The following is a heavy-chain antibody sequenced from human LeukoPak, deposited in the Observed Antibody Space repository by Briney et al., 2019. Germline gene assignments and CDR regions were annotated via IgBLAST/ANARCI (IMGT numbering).Heavy chain of an antibody. Sequence: ASVTVSCKASGYTFTSYAMNWVRQAPGQGLEWMGWINTNTGNPTYAQGFTGRFVFSLDTSVSTAYLQISSLKAEDTAVYYCAREPGRQLDYYYYGMDVWGQGTTVTVSS. J-gene: IGHJ6*02. CDR3: AREPGRQLDYYYYGMDV. V-gene: IGHV7-4-1*02. CDR1: GYTFTSYA. CDR2: INTNTGNP. D-gene: IGHD6-6*01.